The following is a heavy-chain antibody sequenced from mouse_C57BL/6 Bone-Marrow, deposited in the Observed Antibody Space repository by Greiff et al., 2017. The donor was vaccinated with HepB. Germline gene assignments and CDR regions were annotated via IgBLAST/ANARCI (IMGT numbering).Heavy chain of an antibody. CDR2: IDPENGDT. V-gene: IGHV14-4*01. J-gene: IGHJ1*03. D-gene: IGHD1-1*01. Sequence: EVQLQESGAELVRPGASVKLSCTASGFNIKDDDMHWVKQRPEQGLEWIGWIDPENGDTEYASKFQGKATITADTSSNTAYLQRSSLTSEDTAVYYCTTEGYYYGGYFDVWGTGTLVTVSS. CDR1: GFNIKDDD. CDR3: TTEGYYYGGYFDV.